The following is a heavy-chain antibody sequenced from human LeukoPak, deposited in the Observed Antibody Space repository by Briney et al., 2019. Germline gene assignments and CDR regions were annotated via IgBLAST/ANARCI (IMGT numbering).Heavy chain of an antibody. D-gene: IGHD3-3*01. J-gene: IGHJ4*02. CDR3: ARFVYYDFWSGYLSGSQSLYFDY. Sequence: GASVKVSCKTSGYTFTSYGISWVRQAPGQGLEWMGWISAYNDNTNYAQKLQGRVTMTTDTSTSTAYMELRSLRSDDTAVYYCARFVYYDFWSGYLSGSQSLYFDYWGQGTLVTASS. V-gene: IGHV1-18*01. CDR1: GYTFTSYG. CDR2: ISAYNDNT.